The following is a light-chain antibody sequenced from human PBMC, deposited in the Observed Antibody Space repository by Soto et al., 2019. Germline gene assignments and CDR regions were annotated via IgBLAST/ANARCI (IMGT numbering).Light chain of an antibody. V-gene: IGLV1-51*01. J-gene: IGLJ3*02. CDR1: NSNIGKNF. CDR3: GTWDTSLFVWV. CDR2: DND. Sequence: QSVLTQPPSVSAAPGQTVTISCSGTNSNIGKNFVSWYRQSPGTAPNLLLYDNDKRPSGIPDRFTGSRIDTSATLVISGPQTGDEADFYCGTWDTSLFVWVFGGGTKLTVL.